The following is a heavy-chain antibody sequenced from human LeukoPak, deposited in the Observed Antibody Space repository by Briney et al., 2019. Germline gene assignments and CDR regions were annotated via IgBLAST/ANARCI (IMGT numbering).Heavy chain of an antibody. J-gene: IGHJ4*02. V-gene: IGHV5-51*01. CDR1: GYNFNSYW. D-gene: IGHD3-3*01. CDR2: IYPGDSDT. Sequence: GESLKISCKGSGYNFNSYWIGRVRQMPGTGLEWMGIIYPGDSDTRYSPSFQGQVTISADKSISTAYLQWSSLKASDTAMYYCVRLEEEGYFDYWGQGTLVTVSS. CDR3: VRLEEEGYFDY.